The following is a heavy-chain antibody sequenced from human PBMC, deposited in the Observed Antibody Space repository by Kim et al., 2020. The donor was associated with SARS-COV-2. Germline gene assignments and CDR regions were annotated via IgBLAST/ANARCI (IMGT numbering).Heavy chain of an antibody. CDR3: ATVVFYYDAGYFKN. CDR1: GYTVTYSY. D-gene: IGHD3-22*01. Sequence: GGSLRLSCAASGYTVTYSYMSWVRQAPGKGLEWVSFIYSGGNTVYADSVKGRFIISRDHSKNTLYLQMNSLRAEDTAVYYCATVVFYYDAGYFKNWGQGTLGTVSS. V-gene: IGHV3-66*01. CDR2: IYSGGNT. J-gene: IGHJ1*01.